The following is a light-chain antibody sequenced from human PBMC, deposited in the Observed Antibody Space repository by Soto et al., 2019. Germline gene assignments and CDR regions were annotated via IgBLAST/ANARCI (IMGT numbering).Light chain of an antibody. J-gene: IGLJ1*01. CDR1: NSDVGDYDY. V-gene: IGLV2-14*01. CDR2: EVS. CDR3: SSYTSTGTPYV. Sequence: QSALTQPASVSGSPGQSITISCTGTNSDVGDYDYVSWYQQHPGKAPKLLIYEVSSRPSGVSNRFSGSKSDNTASLTISGLQAEDEADYYCSSYTSTGTPYVFGTGTKLTVL.